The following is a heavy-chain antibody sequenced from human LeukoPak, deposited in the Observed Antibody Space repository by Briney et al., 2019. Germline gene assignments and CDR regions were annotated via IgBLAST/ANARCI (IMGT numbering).Heavy chain of an antibody. D-gene: IGHD6-13*01. J-gene: IGHJ4*02. CDR1: GFTFSSYS. V-gene: IGHV3-21*04. CDR2: ISSSSSYI. Sequence: PGGSLRLSCAASGFTFSSYSMNWVRQAPGKRLEWVSSISSSSSYIYYADSVKGRFTISRDNAKNSLYLQMNSLGAEDSALYYCAKDRQRQQLVILDYWGQGTLVTVSS. CDR3: AKDRQRQQLVILDY.